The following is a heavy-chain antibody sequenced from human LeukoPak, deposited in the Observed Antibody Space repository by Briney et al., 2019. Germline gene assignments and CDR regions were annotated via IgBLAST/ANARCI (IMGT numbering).Heavy chain of an antibody. V-gene: IGHV1-69*04. CDR2: IIPILGIA. Sequence: ASVKVSCKASGGTFSSYAISWVRQAPGQGLEWMGRIIPILGIANYAQKFQGRVTITADKSTSTAYMELSSLRSEDTAVYYCARDRDYGDGPADYWGQGTLVTVSS. J-gene: IGHJ4*02. CDR3: ARDRDYGDGPADY. CDR1: GGTFSSYA. D-gene: IGHD4-17*01.